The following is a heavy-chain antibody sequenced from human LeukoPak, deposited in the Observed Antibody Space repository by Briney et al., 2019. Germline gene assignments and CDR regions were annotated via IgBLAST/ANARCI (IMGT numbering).Heavy chain of an antibody. J-gene: IGHJ4*02. CDR2: IKRRSDGGTT. D-gene: IGHD1-14*01. CDR1: GFTFSKVW. Sequence: PGGSLRLSCAASGFTFSKVWMSWVRQVPGKGLEWVGRIKRRSDGGTTDYAASVKDRFTISRDDSKNTLYLQMNSLKTDDTAVYYCTPGVGDYWGQGTLVTVSS. V-gene: IGHV3-15*01. CDR3: TPGVGDY.